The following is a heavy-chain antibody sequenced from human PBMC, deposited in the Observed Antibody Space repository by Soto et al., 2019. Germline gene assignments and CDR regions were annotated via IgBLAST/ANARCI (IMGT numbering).Heavy chain of an antibody. V-gene: IGHV4-34*01. CDR1: GGSFSGYY. CDR3: ARGVRQLYGMDV. D-gene: IGHD6-13*01. Sequence: QVQLQQWGAGLLKPSETLSLTCAVYGGSFSGYYWSWIRQPPGKGLEWIGEINHSGSTNYNPSLKSRVTISVDTSKNQFSLKLSSVTAADTAVYYCARGVRQLYGMDVWGQGTTVTVSS. J-gene: IGHJ6*02. CDR2: INHSGST.